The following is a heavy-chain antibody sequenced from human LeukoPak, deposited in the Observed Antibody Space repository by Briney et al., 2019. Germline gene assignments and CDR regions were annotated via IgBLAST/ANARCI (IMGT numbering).Heavy chain of an antibody. V-gene: IGHV4-31*03. CDR1: GGSISSGGYY. J-gene: IGHJ4*02. CDR2: IYYSGGT. Sequence: SETLSLTCTVSGGSISSGGYYWSWIRQHPGKGLEWIGYIYYSGGTYYNPSPKSRVTISVDTSKSQFSLKLSSVTAADTAVYYCARGRITMAHAVDYWGQGTLVTVSS. CDR3: ARGRITMAHAVDY. D-gene: IGHD3-10*01.